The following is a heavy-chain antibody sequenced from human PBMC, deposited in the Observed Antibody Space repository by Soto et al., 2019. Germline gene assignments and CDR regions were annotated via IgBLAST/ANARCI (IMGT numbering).Heavy chain of an antibody. D-gene: IGHD2-2*01. CDR1: GYTFTSYG. Sequence: QVQLVQSGAEVKKPGASVKVSCKASGYTFTSYGISWVRQAPGQGLEWMGWISAYNGNTNYAQKLQGRVTMTTDTSTSTAYMELRSLRSDDTAVYYCARDLGYCSSTSCYARETMVRGGIDYWGQGTLVTVSS. CDR3: ARDLGYCSSTSCYARETMVRGGIDY. J-gene: IGHJ4*02. V-gene: IGHV1-18*01. CDR2: ISAYNGNT.